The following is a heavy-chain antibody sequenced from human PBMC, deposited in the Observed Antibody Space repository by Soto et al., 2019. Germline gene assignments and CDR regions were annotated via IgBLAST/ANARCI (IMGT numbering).Heavy chain of an antibody. CDR2: IYNDGSYT. CDR3: TRGPRPISTGTGAY. CDR1: GFIFKMYW. J-gene: IGHJ4*02. V-gene: IGHV3-74*01. Sequence: GGSLRLSCAASGFIFKMYWMHWVRQTPGKGLVWISRIYNDGSYTDYADSVRGRFTISRDNVDDTLYLQMNNLRAEDSGLYYCTRGPRPISTGTGAYWGQGTQVTVSS. D-gene: IGHD3-10*01.